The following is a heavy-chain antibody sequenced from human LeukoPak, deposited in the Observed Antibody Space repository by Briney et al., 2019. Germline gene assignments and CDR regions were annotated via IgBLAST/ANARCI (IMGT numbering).Heavy chain of an antibody. CDR3: ARTGRTGTPGGADY. Sequence: SETLSLTCTVSGGSISSSSYYWGWIRQPPGKGLEWIGSIYYSGSTYYNPSLKSRVTISVVTSKNQFSLKLSSVTAADTAVYYCARTGRTGTPGGADYWGQGTLVTVSS. CDR2: IYYSGST. J-gene: IGHJ4*02. D-gene: IGHD1-7*01. CDR1: GGSISSSSYY. V-gene: IGHV4-39*07.